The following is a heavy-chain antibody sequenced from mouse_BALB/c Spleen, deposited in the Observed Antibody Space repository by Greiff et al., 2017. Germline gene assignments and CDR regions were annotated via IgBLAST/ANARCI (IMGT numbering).Heavy chain of an antibody. D-gene: IGHD1-1*01. CDR2: INPSTGYT. J-gene: IGHJ1*01. Sequence: QVQLKESGAELAKPGASVKMSCKASGYTFTSYWMHWVKQRPGQGLEWIGYINPSTGYTEYNQKFKDKATLTADKSSSTAYMQLSSLTSEDSAVYYCARSYYGSSYNYWYFDVWGAGTTVTVSS. V-gene: IGHV1-7*01. CDR1: GYTFTSYW. CDR3: ARSYYGSSYNYWYFDV.